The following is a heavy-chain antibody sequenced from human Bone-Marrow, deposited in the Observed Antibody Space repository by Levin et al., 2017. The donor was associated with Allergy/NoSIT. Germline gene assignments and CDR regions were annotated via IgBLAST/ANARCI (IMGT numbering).Heavy chain of an antibody. CDR3: ARGAGAGGRDWFDP. J-gene: IGHJ5*02. D-gene: IGHD3-10*01. CDR2: MNSNTGNT. V-gene: IGHV1-8*01. CDR1: CSPFRHPD. Sequence: SFPFSCSPFRHPDLDWVRQAPGQGLEWMGWMNSNTGNTGYAQNFQGRVSMPRDTSVSTAYLELSSLRSEDTAVYYCARGAGAGGRDWFDPWGQGTLVTVSS.